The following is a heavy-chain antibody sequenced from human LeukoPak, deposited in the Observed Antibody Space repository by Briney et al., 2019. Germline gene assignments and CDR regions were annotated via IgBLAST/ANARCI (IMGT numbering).Heavy chain of an antibody. J-gene: IGHJ4*02. D-gene: IGHD6-19*01. CDR1: GGSISSSSYY. CDR3: ATSGWYLLPGVY. Sequence: SETLSLTCTVSGGSISSSSYYWGWIRQPPGKGLEWIGNMYYSGSTYYNPSLKSRVTISVDTSKNQFSLKLSSVTAADTAVYYCATSGWYLLPGVYWGQGTLVTVSS. V-gene: IGHV4-39*01. CDR2: MYYSGST.